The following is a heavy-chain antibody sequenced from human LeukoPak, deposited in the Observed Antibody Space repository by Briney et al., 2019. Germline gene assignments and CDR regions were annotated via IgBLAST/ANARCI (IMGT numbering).Heavy chain of an antibody. CDR2: ISGSGGST. CDR1: GFTSSSYA. V-gene: IGHV3-23*01. D-gene: IGHD2-15*01. Sequence: GGSLRLSCAASGFTSSSYAMSWVRQAPGKGLEWVSAISGSGGSTYYADSVKGRFTISRDNSKNTLYLQMNSLRAEDTAVYYCAKDRPWGCSGGSCYSGYWGQGTLVTVSS. CDR3: AKDRPWGCSGGSCYSGY. J-gene: IGHJ4*02.